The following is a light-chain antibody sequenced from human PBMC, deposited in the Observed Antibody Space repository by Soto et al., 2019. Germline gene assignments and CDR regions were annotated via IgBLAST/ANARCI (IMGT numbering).Light chain of an antibody. CDR2: FGS. CDR1: QSLLHSNGYKY. V-gene: IGKV2-28*01. CDR3: MQALHSYT. Sequence: DVVLTQSPLSLSVTPGEPASISCRSSQSLLHSNGYKYLDWYLQKPGQPPQLLIYFGSYRASGVPDRFCGSGSGTDYTLKISRVGAEDVGVYYCMQALHSYTFGQGTKVEIK. J-gene: IGKJ1*01.